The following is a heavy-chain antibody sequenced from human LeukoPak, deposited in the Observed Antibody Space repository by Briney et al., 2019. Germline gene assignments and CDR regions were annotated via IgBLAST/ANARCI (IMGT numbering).Heavy chain of an antibody. J-gene: IGHJ4*02. CDR3: AKDQTPLLWFGESIGR. CDR2: ISGSGGST. V-gene: IGHV3-23*01. CDR1: GFTFSSYA. D-gene: IGHD3-10*01. Sequence: GGSLRLSCAASGFTFSSYAMSWVRQAPGKGLEWVSAISGSGGSTYYADSVKGRFTISRDNSKNTLYLQMNSLRAEDTAVYYCAKDQTPLLWFGESIGRWGQGTLVTVSS.